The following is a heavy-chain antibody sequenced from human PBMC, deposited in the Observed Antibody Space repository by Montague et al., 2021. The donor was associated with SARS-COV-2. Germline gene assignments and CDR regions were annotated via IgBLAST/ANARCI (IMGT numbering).Heavy chain of an antibody. V-gene: IGHV3-30-3*01. J-gene: IGHJ3*02. Sequence: SLRLSCAASGFTFSSYAMHWVRQAPGKGLEWVAVISYDGSNKYYADFVKGRFTISRDNSKNTLYLQMNSLRAEDTAVYYCAREIIAPDAFDIWGQGTMVTVSS. CDR1: GFTFSSYA. D-gene: IGHD2-15*01. CDR2: ISYDGSNK. CDR3: AREIIAPDAFDI.